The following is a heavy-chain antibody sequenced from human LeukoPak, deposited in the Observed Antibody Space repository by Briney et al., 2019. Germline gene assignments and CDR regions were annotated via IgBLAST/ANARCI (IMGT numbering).Heavy chain of an antibody. V-gene: IGHV3-23*01. J-gene: IGHJ4*02. D-gene: IGHD3-10*01. Sequence: SGGSLRLSCAASGFTFSSYGMSWVRQAPGKGLEWVSAISGSGGSTYYADSVKGRFTISRDNAKNSLYLQMNSLRAEDTAVYYCARWESPGLLWFGELLEFDSPLGYYFDYWGQGTLVTVSS. CDR3: ARWESPGLLWFGELLEFDSPLGYYFDY. CDR2: ISGSGGST. CDR1: GFTFSSYG.